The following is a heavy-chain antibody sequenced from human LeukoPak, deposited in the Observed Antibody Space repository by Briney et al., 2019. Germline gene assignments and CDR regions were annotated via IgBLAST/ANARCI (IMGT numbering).Heavy chain of an antibody. J-gene: IGHJ5*02. CDR2: ISYSGST. Sequence: PSETLSLTCSVSGDSIRSYHWSWIRQPPGKGLEWIGYISYSGSTKYNPSLKSRVSISVDTSKNQFSLNLTSVTAADTAVYYCARDQSLWTGYYTWNYFDPWGQETLVTVSS. V-gene: IGHV4-59*01. D-gene: IGHD3/OR15-3a*01. CDR1: GDSIRSYH. CDR3: ARDQSLWTGYYTWNYFDP.